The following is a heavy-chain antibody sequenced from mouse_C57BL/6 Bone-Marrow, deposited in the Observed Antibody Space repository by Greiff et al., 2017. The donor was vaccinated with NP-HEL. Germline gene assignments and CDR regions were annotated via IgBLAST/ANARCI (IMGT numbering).Heavy chain of an antibody. V-gene: IGHV1-78*01. Sequence: VQLQQSDAELVKPGASVKISCKVSGYTFTDHTIHWMKQRPEQGLEWIGYIYPRDGSTKYNEKFKGQATLTADKSSSTAYMQLNSLTSEDSAVYFCATYYGSSWSYAMDYWGQGTSVTVSA. D-gene: IGHD1-1*01. CDR1: GYTFTDHT. CDR2: IYPRDGST. CDR3: ATYYGSSWSYAMDY. J-gene: IGHJ4*01.